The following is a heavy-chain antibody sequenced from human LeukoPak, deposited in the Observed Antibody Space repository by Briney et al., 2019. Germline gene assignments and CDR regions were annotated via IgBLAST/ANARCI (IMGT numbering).Heavy chain of an antibody. CDR2: IYPGDSDT. CDR1: GYSFTSYW. Sequence: GESLKISCKGSGYSFTSYWIGWVRPMPGKGLDWMGIIYPGDSDTRCSPSFQGQVTISADKSISTAYLQWSSLKASDTAMYYCARPEAVAGSYFDYWGQGTLVTVSS. D-gene: IGHD6-19*01. CDR3: ARPEAVAGSYFDY. J-gene: IGHJ4*02. V-gene: IGHV5-51*01.